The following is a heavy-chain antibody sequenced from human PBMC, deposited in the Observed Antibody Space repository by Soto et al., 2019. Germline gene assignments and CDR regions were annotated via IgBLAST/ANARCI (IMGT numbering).Heavy chain of an antibody. Sequence: PGGSLRLSCAASGFTFSSYSMNWVRQAPGKGLEWVSSISSSSSYIYYADSVKGRFTISRDNAKNSLYLQMNSLRAEDTAVYYCARDRIAAAPMDVWGKGTTVTVSS. CDR2: ISSSSSYI. D-gene: IGHD6-13*01. CDR1: GFTFSSYS. J-gene: IGHJ6*03. V-gene: IGHV3-21*01. CDR3: ARDRIAAAPMDV.